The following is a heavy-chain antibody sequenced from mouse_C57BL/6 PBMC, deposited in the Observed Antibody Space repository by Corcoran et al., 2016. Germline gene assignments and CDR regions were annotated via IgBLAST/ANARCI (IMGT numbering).Heavy chain of an antibody. J-gene: IGHJ3*01. D-gene: IGHD2-1*01. CDR3: ASPIYYGNYPPFAY. V-gene: IGHV1-81*01. Sequence: QVQLQQSGAELARPGASVKLSCKASGYTFTSYGISWVKQRTGQGLEWIGEIYPRSGNTYYNEKFKGKATLTADKSSSTAYMELRSLTSEDSAVYFCASPIYYGNYPPFAYWGQGTLVTVSA. CDR1: GYTFTSYG. CDR2: IYPRSGNT.